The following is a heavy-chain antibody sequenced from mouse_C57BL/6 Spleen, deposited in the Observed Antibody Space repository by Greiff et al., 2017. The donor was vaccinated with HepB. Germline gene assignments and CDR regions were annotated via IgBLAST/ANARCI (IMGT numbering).Heavy chain of an antibody. Sequence: QVQLQQSGAELVMPGASVKLSCKASGYTFTSYWMHWVKQRPGQGLEWIGEIDPSDSYTNYNQKFKGKSTLTVDKSSSTAYMQLSSLTSEDSAVYYWARGANWDGGFDYWGQGTTLTVSS. CDR2: IDPSDSYT. D-gene: IGHD4-1*01. J-gene: IGHJ2*01. CDR3: ARGANWDGGFDY. CDR1: GYTFTSYW. V-gene: IGHV1-69*01.